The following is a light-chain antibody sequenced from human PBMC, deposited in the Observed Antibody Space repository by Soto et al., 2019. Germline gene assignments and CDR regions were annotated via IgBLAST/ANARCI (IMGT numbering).Light chain of an antibody. Sequence: DIVLTKSPLSLPVTPRDPAYISCRSSQSLLHSNGYNYLDWYLHKPAQSPQLLIYLGSNPASGVTDRLTGDGSGTNFTIKISRVEAADVGLYYLMQALQTSFTLGHG. CDR1: QSLLHSNGYNY. CDR3: MQALQTSFT. J-gene: IGKJ3*01. V-gene: IGKV2-28*01. CDR2: LGS.